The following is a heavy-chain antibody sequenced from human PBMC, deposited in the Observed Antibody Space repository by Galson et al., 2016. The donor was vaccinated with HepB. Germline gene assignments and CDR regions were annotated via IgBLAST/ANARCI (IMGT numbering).Heavy chain of an antibody. CDR2: VYPRDSDT. J-gene: IGHJ4*02. V-gene: IGHV5-51*01. CDR1: GYKFTNYW. Sequence: QSGAEVKEPGESLKISCKAFGYKFTNYWIGWVRQMPGKGLEWMGIVYPRDSDTKYSPSFQGQVTISADKSTSTAYLQWNSLKASDTAMYYCGRHRGQELIKEIDYWGQGMLVTGSS. CDR3: GRHRGQELIKEIDY. D-gene: IGHD1-7*01.